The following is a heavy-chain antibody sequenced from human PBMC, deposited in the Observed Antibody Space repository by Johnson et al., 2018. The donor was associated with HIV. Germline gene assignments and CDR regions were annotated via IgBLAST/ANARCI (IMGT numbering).Heavy chain of an antibody. D-gene: IGHD3-16*01. Sequence: MQLVESGGGVVQPGRSLRLSCAASGFTFSSYWMSWVRQSPGKGLEWVANIKQDGSEKYYVDSVKGRFTISRDNAKNSLYLQTNSLRAEDTAVYYCARDPRLGELKIDRRGYAFDIWGQGTMVTVSS. CDR2: IKQDGSEK. CDR1: GFTFSSYW. CDR3: ARDPRLGELKIDRRGYAFDI. V-gene: IGHV3-7*05. J-gene: IGHJ3*02.